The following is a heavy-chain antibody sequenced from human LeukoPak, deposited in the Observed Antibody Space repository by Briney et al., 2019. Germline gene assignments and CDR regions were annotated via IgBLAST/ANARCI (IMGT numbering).Heavy chain of an antibody. V-gene: IGHV4-59*01. Sequence: KSSETLSLTCTVSGFSISSYYWSWIRQPPGKGLEWIGYIYYSGSTNYNPSLKSQVTISVDTSKNQFSLNLSSVTAADTAVYYCARGGAAAMDYWGQGTLVTVSS. CDR2: IYYSGST. CDR3: ARGGAAAMDY. CDR1: GFSISSYY. J-gene: IGHJ4*02. D-gene: IGHD6-13*01.